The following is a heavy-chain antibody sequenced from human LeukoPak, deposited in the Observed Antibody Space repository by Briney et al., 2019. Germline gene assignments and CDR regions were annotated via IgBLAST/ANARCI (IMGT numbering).Heavy chain of an antibody. D-gene: IGHD6-13*01. Sequence: GGSLRLSCASSTFTVSSNYMSWVRLAPGKGLEWVSIIYSVGNTYYADSVKGRFTISRDNSKNTLYLQMNSLRVEDTAVYYCARVFNIAAEDGYGMDVWGQGTTVTVSS. J-gene: IGHJ6*02. V-gene: IGHV3-66*01. CDR2: IYSVGNT. CDR1: TFTVSSNY. CDR3: ARVFNIAAEDGYGMDV.